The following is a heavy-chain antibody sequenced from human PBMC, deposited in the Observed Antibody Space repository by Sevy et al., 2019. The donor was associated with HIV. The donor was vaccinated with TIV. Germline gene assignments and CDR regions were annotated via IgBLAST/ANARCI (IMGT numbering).Heavy chain of an antibody. CDR3: ARERSCGGDCYNFDN. V-gene: IGHV3-20*04. D-gene: IGHD2-21*02. CDR1: GFTFDDYG. J-gene: IGHJ4*02. Sequence: GGSLRLSCAASGFTFDDYGMSWVRQAPGKGLEWVSGINWDGGSTGYADSVKGRFIISRDNARNSLYLQMNRLRGEDTAFYYCARERSCGGDCYNFDNWGQGTLVTVSS. CDR2: INWDGGST.